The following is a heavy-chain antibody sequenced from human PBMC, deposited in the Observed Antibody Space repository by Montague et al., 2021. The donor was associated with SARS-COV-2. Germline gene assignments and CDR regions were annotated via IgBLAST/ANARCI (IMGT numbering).Heavy chain of an antibody. CDR3: ARAPIYRSSWYAYFDY. V-gene: IGHV4-59*01. J-gene: IGHJ4*02. Sequence: SETLSLTRTVSGDSMNNYYWSWIRQPPGKGLEWIGYINYSGSTHYNPSLQSRATLSKDTSKNQFSLRLTSVTAADTAMYFCARAPIYRSSWYAYFDYWGQGTLVTVSS. CDR1: GDSMNNYY. CDR2: INYSGST. D-gene: IGHD6-13*01.